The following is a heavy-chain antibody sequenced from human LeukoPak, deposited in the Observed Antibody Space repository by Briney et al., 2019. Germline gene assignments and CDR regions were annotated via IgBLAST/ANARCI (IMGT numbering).Heavy chain of an antibody. V-gene: IGHV3-20*04. Sequence: GGSLRLSCAASGFTFDDYGMSWVRQAPGKGLEWVSGINWNGGSTGYADSVKGRFTISRDNAKNSLYLQMNSLRAEDTALYYCARDKQQLVLSGWFDPWGQGTLVTVSS. CDR1: GFTFDDYG. D-gene: IGHD6-13*01. J-gene: IGHJ5*02. CDR2: INWNGGST. CDR3: ARDKQQLVLSGWFDP.